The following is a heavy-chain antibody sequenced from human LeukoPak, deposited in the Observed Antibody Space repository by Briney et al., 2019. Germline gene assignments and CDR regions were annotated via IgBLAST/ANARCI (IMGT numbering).Heavy chain of an antibody. V-gene: IGHV3-48*01. CDR1: GFTFSSYS. D-gene: IGHD3-10*01. CDR3: ARGEYGSGSYHIDY. Sequence: GGSLRLSCAASGFTFSSYSMNWVRQAPGKGLEWVSYISSSSSTIYYADSVKGRFTISRDNAKNSVYLQVNSLRAEDTAVYYCARGEYGSGSYHIDYWGQGTLVTVSS. J-gene: IGHJ4*02. CDR2: ISSSSSTI.